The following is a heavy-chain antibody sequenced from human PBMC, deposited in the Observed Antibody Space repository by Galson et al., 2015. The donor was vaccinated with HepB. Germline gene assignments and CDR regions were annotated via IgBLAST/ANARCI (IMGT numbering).Heavy chain of an antibody. Sequence: SVKVSCKASGYTFTSYGISWVRQAPGQGLEWMGWISAYNGNTNYAQKLQGRVTMTTDTSTSTAYMELGSLRSDDTAVYYCARGEVGTNYYYYGMDVWGQGTTVTVSS. CDR3: ARGEVGTNYYYYGMDV. J-gene: IGHJ6*02. V-gene: IGHV1-18*01. CDR2: ISAYNGNT. D-gene: IGHD1-26*01. CDR1: GYTFTSYG.